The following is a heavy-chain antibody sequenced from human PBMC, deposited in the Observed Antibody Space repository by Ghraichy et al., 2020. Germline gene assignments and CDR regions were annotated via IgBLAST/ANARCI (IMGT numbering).Heavy chain of an antibody. CDR3: AKDPGHYGSGTYHDY. D-gene: IGHD3-10*01. CDR2: ISGSGVGT. CDR1: GFTFSSYV. J-gene: IGHJ4*02. V-gene: IGHV3-23*01. Sequence: LSLTCAASGFTFSSYVMSWVRQAPGKGLEWVSGISGSGVGTYYADSVKGRFTISRDNSKNTLYLQMNSLRADDTAVYYCAKDPGHYGSGTYHDYWGQGTLVTVSS.